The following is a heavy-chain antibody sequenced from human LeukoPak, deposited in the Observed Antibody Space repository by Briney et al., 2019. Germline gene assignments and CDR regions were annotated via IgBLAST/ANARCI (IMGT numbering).Heavy chain of an antibody. CDR3: AKAGSVDYGQEDLDY. D-gene: IGHD3-16*01. CDR1: GFTFSDYY. J-gene: IGHJ4*02. CDR2: ISSSGSTI. Sequence: GGSLRLSCAASGFTFSDYYMSWIRQAPGKGLEWVSYISSSGSTIYYADSVKGRFTISRDNSKNTVYLQMNSLRAEDTAVYYCAKAGSVDYGQEDLDYWGQGTLVTVSS. V-gene: IGHV3-11*04.